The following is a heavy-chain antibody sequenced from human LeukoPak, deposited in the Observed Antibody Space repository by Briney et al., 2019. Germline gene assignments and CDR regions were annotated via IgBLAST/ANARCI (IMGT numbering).Heavy chain of an antibody. D-gene: IGHD1-20*01. CDR1: GFTFSIYA. V-gene: IGHV3-11*01. CDR3: ARDAYNWNDPGLDY. CDR2: ISSSGSTI. J-gene: IGHJ4*02. Sequence: GGSLRLSCAASGFTFSIYAMSWVRQAPGKGLEWVSYISSSGSTIYYADSVKGRFTISRDNAKNSLYLQMNSLRAEDTAVYYCARDAYNWNDPGLDYWGQGTLVTVSS.